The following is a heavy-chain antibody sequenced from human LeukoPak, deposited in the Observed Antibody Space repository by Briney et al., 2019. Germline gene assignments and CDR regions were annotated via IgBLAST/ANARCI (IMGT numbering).Heavy chain of an antibody. V-gene: IGHV3-30-3*01. CDR2: ISHDGSNK. CDR1: GFTFSSYA. Sequence: PGGSLRLSCAASGFTFSSYAMHWVRQAPGKGLEWVAVISHDGSNKYYADSVKGRFTISRDNSKNTLYLQMNSLRAEDTAVYYCARERTYYYYYYGMDVWGQGTTVTVSS. CDR3: ARERTYYYYYYGMDV. J-gene: IGHJ6*02.